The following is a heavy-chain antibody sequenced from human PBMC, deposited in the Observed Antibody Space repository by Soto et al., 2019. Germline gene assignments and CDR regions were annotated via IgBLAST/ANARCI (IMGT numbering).Heavy chain of an antibody. CDR2: IHYTGST. D-gene: IGHD3-16*01. V-gene: IGHV4-61*08. CDR1: GGSGSSAAYY. Sequence: SETLSLTCTVSGGSGSSAAYYWSWIRQPPGKGLEWIGHIHYTGSTYYNPSLKSRVTISIHTSKNQFSLNLSSVTAADTAVYYCARDFSPPIELGGSYYYGLDVWGQGTTVTVSS. CDR3: ARDFSPPIELGGSYYYGLDV. J-gene: IGHJ6*02.